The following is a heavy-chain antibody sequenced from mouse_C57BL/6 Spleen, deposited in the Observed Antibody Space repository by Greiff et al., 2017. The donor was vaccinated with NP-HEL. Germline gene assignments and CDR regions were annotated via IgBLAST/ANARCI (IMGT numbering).Heavy chain of an antibody. Sequence: VKVVESGAELARPGASVKMSCKASGYTFTSYTMHWVKQRPGQGLEWIGYINPSSGYTKYNQKFKDKATLTADKSSSTAYMQLSSLTSEDSAVYYCARRDSGDYWGQGTTLTVSS. CDR3: ARRDSGDY. D-gene: IGHD3-3*01. CDR1: GYTFTSYT. CDR2: INPSSGYT. V-gene: IGHV1-4*01. J-gene: IGHJ2*01.